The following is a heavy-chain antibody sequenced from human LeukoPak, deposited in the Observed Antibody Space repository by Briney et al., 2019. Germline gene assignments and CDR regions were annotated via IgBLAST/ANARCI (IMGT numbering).Heavy chain of an antibody. V-gene: IGHV4-31*03. Sequence: PSETLSLTCNVSGGSINSGGYYWSWIRQSPGKGLEWIGYIYYSGSTYYSPSLRSRITMSVDTSKSQFSLKLTSVTAADTAVYYCARAPTGYWFDFWGQETLITVSS. CDR1: GGSINSGGYY. CDR3: ARAPTGYWFDF. J-gene: IGHJ5*01. CDR2: IYYSGST. D-gene: IGHD4-17*01.